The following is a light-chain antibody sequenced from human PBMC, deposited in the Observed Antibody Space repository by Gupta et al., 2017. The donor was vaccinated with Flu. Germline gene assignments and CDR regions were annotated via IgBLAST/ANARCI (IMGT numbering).Light chain of an antibody. CDR3: VLYMNGGSWL. CDR2: STK. CDR1: SASVSASHY. Sequence: QTVVTQEAALSVSPGGPGTLTRGLRSASVSASHYPSWYQQTPGQAPRTLTYSTKTRSSGVPDRFSGSILGNKASLTITGAQADDESDYYCVLYMNGGSWLLGGGTKLTVL. V-gene: IGLV8-61*01. J-gene: IGLJ3*02.